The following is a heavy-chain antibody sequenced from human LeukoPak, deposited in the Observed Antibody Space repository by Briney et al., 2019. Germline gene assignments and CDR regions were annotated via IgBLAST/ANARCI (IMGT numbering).Heavy chain of an antibody. CDR2: ISGSGATT. CDR1: GFTFSSYA. CDR3: AKELGYCSSTSCYGEYFQH. Sequence: GGSLRLSCAASGFTFSSYAMSWVRQAPGKGLEWVSVISGSGATTYHADSVKGRFTVSRDNSKNTLYLQMNSLRAEDTAVYYCAKELGYCSSTSCYGEYFQHWGQGTLVTVSS. J-gene: IGHJ1*01. D-gene: IGHD2-2*01. V-gene: IGHV3-23*01.